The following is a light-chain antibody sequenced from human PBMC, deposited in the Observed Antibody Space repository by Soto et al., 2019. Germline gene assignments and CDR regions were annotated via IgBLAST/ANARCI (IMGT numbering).Light chain of an antibody. CDR3: CSYAGSYTHV. CDR1: SSDVGSYYF. V-gene: IGLV2-11*01. Sequence: SVLAQPRSVSGSPGQSVTISCTGTSSDVGSYYFVSWYQQHPGKAPKIIIYDVTKRPSGVPDRFSGSKSGNTASLTISGLQAEDEADYYCCSYAGSYTHVFGTGTKVTVL. CDR2: DVT. J-gene: IGLJ1*01.